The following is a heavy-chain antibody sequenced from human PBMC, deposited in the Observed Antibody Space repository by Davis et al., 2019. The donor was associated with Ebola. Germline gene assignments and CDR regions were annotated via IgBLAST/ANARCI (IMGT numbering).Heavy chain of an antibody. CDR2: ISYDGSNK. CDR1: GFTFSSYA. D-gene: IGHD6-25*01. CDR3: ASPRGRIAAH. V-gene: IGHV3-30-3*01. J-gene: IGHJ4*02. Sequence: GESLKISCAASGFTFSSYAMHWVRQAPGKGLEWVAVISYDGSNKYYADSVKGRFTISRDNSKNTLYLQMNSLRAEDTAVYYCASPRGRIAAHWGQGTLVTVSS.